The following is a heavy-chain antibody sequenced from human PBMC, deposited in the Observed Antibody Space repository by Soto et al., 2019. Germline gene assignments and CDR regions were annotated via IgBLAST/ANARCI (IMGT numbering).Heavy chain of an antibody. CDR2: IYYSGST. V-gene: IGHV4-59*01. CDR3: ARDSSDYYGSGSYYPGLDY. CDR1: GGTIISYD. D-gene: IGHD3-10*01. J-gene: IGHJ4*02. Sequence: PSETLCLTCTVSGGTIISYDGSWIRQPTGKGLEWIGYIYYSGSTNYNPSLKSRVTISVDTSKNQFSLKLSSVTAADTAVYYCARDSSDYYGSGSYYPGLDYWGQGTLVTVSS.